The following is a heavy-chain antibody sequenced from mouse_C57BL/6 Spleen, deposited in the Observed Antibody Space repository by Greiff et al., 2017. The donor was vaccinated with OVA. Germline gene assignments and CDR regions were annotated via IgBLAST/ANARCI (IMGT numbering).Heavy chain of an antibody. D-gene: IGHD1-1*01. J-gene: IGHJ4*01. CDR2: INPSNGGT. V-gene: IGHV1-53*01. CDR1: GYTFTSYW. Sequence: QVQLQQAGTELVKPGASVKLSCKASGYTFTSYWMHWVKQRPGQGLEWIGNINPSNGGTNYNEKFKSKATLTVDKSSSTAYMQLSSLTSEVSAVYYCARSRVYGSSLYYAMDYWGQGTSVTVSS. CDR3: ARSRVYGSSLYYAMDY.